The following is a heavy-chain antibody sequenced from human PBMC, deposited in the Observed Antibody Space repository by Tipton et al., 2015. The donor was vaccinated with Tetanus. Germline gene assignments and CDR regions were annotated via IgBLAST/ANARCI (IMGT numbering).Heavy chain of an antibody. CDR2: IYYSGDT. Sequence: TLSLTCTVSGDSLSRGGYFWNWIRQRPGEGPEGFGYIYYSGDTYLNPSPGSRVSMSVDTSKNQFSLKLTPVTAADAAVYYCARDKGGGRVVRLNWLDPWGQGTLVTVSS. J-gene: IGHJ5*02. D-gene: IGHD6-6*01. V-gene: IGHV4-31*03. CDR3: ARDKGGGRVVRLNWLDP. CDR1: GDSLSRGGYF.